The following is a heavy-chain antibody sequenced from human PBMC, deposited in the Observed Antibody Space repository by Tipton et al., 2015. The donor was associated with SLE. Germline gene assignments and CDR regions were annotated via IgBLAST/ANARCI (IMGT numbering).Heavy chain of an antibody. CDR1: GGTFISYA. CDR3: ARGYGGQWIGALDT. V-gene: IGHV1-69*01. D-gene: IGHD4-23*01. Sequence: QVQLVQSGAEVKKPGASVKVSCKASGGTFISYALSWVRQAPGQGLEWMGGIIPMFGSPKYAERSQDRVTITTDESTSTVYMELSSLTSEDTAVYFCARGYGGQWIGALDTWGQGTMVTVSS. CDR2: IIPMFGSP. J-gene: IGHJ3*02.